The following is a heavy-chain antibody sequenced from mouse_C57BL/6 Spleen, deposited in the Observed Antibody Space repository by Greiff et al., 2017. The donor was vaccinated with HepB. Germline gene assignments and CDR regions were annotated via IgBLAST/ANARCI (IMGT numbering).Heavy chain of an antibody. Sequence: QVQLQQPGAELVKPGASVKLSCKASGYTFTSYWMHWVKQRPGQGLEWIGMIHPNSGSTNYNEKFKSKATLTVDKSSSTAYMQLSSLTSEDSAVYYCARGHTGQAWFAYWGQGTLVTVSA. V-gene: IGHV1-64*01. CDR2: IHPNSGST. CDR3: ARGHTGQAWFAY. J-gene: IGHJ3*01. CDR1: GYTFTSYW. D-gene: IGHD4-1*01.